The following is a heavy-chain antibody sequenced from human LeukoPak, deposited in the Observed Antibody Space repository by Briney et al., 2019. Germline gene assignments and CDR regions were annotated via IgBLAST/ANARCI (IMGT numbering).Heavy chain of an antibody. V-gene: IGHV3-74*01. CDR2: VKSDGSST. D-gene: IGHD2-21*02. J-gene: IGHJ4*02. CDR1: GFTFSSYE. Sequence: PGGSLRLSCAASGFTFSSYEMHWIRQAPGKGLVWVSRVKSDGSSTRYAASVKGRFTISRDSARNTLYLQMNSLRAKDTAVYYCARDGFLGPVTAYLDYWGQGTAVTVSS. CDR3: ARDGFLGPVTAYLDY.